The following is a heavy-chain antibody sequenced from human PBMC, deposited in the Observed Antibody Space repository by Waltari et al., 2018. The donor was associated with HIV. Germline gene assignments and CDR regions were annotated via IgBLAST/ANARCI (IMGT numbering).Heavy chain of an antibody. V-gene: IGHV3-48*04. CDR3: ARDQGVLGFDP. CDR1: GFIFSHYR. Sequence: EVRLVESGGGLVQPGGSLRLYCKASGFIFSHYRSNWVRQAPGKGLEWVSYISSSRSTIYYADSVTGRFTISRDNAKNSLYLQMNSLSAEDTAVYYCARDQGVLGFDPWGQGTLVTVSS. D-gene: IGHD3-10*01. J-gene: IGHJ5*02. CDR2: ISSSRSTI.